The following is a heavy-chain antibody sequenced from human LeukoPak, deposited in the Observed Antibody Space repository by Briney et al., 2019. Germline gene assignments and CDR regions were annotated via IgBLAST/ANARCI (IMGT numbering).Heavy chain of an antibody. D-gene: IGHD1-1*01. CDR3: ATDSPETAAFDY. CDR2: IVGSSSNI. V-gene: IGHV3-48*04. J-gene: IGHJ4*02. Sequence: PGGSLRLSCTASGFSFSTYSMNWVRQAPGKGLEWVSYIVGSSSNIYYADSVKGRFTISRDNAKNSLYLEMDSLRAEDTAVYYCATDSPETAAFDYWGQGTLVTVSS. CDR1: GFSFSTYS.